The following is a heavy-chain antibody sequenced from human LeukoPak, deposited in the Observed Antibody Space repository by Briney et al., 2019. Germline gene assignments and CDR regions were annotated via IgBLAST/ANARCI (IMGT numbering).Heavy chain of an antibody. V-gene: IGHV3-7*03. Sequence: PGGSLRLSCVASGFTFGKYWMGWVRQAPGKGLEWVANIKLDGSEKNYVESVKGRFTISRDNTKNSLYLQMNSLRVEDTAVFYCARDQYDTWSRRGNFDSWGQGTLVIVSS. J-gene: IGHJ4*02. CDR2: IKLDGSEK. CDR1: GFTFGKYW. CDR3: ARDQYDTWSRRGNFDS. D-gene: IGHD3-3*01.